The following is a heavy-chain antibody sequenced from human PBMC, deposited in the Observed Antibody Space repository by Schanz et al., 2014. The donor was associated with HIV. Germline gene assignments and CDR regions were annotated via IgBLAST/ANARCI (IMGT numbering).Heavy chain of an antibody. CDR1: GFTFSSYV. Sequence: QVQLVESGGGVVQPWRSLRLSCAASGFTFSSYVMHWVRQAPGKGLEWVTVIWYDGSSKYYADSVKGRFTISRDPAKNTLFLHMNNLRGDDTALYYCVKDFTASKGGFDYWGQGTLVIVSS. J-gene: IGHJ4*02. D-gene: IGHD1-26*01. CDR3: VKDFTASKGGFDY. CDR2: IWYDGSSK. V-gene: IGHV3-33*03.